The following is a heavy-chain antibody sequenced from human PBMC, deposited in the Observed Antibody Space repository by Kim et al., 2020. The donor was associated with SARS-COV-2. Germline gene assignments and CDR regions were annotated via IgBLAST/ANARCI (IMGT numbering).Heavy chain of an antibody. CDR3: AREIVDTAMVTFFDY. Sequence: QKSQGRVTITADESTSTAYMELSSLRSEDTAVYYCAREIVDTAMVTFFDYWGQGTLVTVSS. V-gene: IGHV1-69*01. D-gene: IGHD5-18*01. J-gene: IGHJ4*02.